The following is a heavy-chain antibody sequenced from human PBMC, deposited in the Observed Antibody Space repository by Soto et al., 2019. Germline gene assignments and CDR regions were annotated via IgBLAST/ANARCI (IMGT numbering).Heavy chain of an antibody. J-gene: IGHJ4*02. CDR3: ARDRSSSGWPNYDY. D-gene: IGHD6-19*01. Sequence: PGGSLRLSCAASGFTVSSNYMSWVRQAPGKGLEWVSVIYSGGSTYYADSVKGRFTISRDNSKNTLYLQMNSLRAEDTAVYYCARDRSSSGWPNYDYWGQGTLVTVSS. CDR1: GFTVSSNY. CDR2: IYSGGST. V-gene: IGHV3-66*01.